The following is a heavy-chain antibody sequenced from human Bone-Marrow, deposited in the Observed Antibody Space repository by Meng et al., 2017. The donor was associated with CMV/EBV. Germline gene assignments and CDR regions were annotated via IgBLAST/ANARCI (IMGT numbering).Heavy chain of an antibody. Sequence: GESLKISCAASGFTFSSYAMSWVRQAPGKGLEWVSSISDSGGSTYYADSVKGRFTISRDNSKNTLYLQMNSLRAEDTAVYYCAKEVYCSSTSCYVVGPIDYWGQGTLVTVYS. CDR3: AKEVYCSSTSCYVVGPIDY. CDR1: GFTFSSYA. V-gene: IGHV3-23*01. D-gene: IGHD2-2*01. J-gene: IGHJ4*02. CDR2: ISDSGGST.